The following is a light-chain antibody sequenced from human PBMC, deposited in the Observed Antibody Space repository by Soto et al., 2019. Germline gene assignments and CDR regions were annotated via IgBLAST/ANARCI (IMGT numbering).Light chain of an antibody. Sequence: QSALTQPASVSGSPGQSITISCTGTSSDVGGYNYVSWYQQHPGKAPQLMIYDVSNRPSGVSNRFSGSKSGTTASLTISGLQAEDEADYYCSSYTSSSPRVFGGGTKLTVL. CDR1: SSDVGGYNY. V-gene: IGLV2-14*01. J-gene: IGLJ2*01. CDR2: DVS. CDR3: SSYTSSSPRV.